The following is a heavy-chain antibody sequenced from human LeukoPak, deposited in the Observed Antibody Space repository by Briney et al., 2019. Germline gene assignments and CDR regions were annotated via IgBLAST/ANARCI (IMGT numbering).Heavy chain of an antibody. CDR1: GGSFSGYY. CDR3: ARLPGYSSSWVDP. Sequence: PSETLSLTCVVYGGSFSGYYWSWIRRPPGKGLEWIGEINHSGSTNYNPSLKSRVTISVDTSKNQFSLKLSSVTAADTAVYYCARLPGYSSSWVDPWGQGTLVTVSS. J-gene: IGHJ5*02. V-gene: IGHV4-34*01. D-gene: IGHD6-13*01. CDR2: INHSGST.